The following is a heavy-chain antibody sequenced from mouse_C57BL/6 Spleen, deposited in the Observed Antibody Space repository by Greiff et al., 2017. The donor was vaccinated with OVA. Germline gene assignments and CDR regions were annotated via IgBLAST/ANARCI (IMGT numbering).Heavy chain of an antibody. CDR1: GYTFTDYE. D-gene: IGHD3-3*01. CDR2: IDPETGGT. Sequence: QVHVKQSGAELVRPGASVTLSCKASGYTFTDYEMHWVKQTPVHGLEWIGAIDPETGGTAYHQKFKGKAILTADKSYSTAYMELRSLTSEDSAVYYCTRRGLGFDYWGQGTTLTVSS. CDR3: TRRGLGFDY. V-gene: IGHV1-15*01. J-gene: IGHJ2*01.